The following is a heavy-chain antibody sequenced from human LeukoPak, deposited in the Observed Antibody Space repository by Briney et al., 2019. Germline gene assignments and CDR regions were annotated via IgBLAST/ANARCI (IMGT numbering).Heavy chain of an antibody. V-gene: IGHV1-8*01. CDR2: MNPNSGNT. J-gene: IGHJ5*02. CDR1: GYTFTSYD. D-gene: IGHD4-17*01. CDR3: ARGLGMDYGDPFDP. Sequence: ASVKVSCKASGYTFTSYDINWVRQATGQGLEWMGWMNPNSGNTGYAQKFQGRVTMTRNTSISTAYMELSSLRSEDTAVYYCARGLGMDYGDPFDPWGQGTLVTVSS.